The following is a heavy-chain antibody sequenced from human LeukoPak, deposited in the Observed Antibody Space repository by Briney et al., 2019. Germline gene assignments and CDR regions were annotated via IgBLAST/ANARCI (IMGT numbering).Heavy chain of an antibody. CDR3: ARDSRQGATTYYYYMDV. J-gene: IGHJ6*03. D-gene: IGHD1-26*01. CDR2: ISYDGSNK. Sequence: GGSLRLSCAASGFTFSDYWMSWVRQAPGKGLEWVAVISYDGSNKYYADSVKGRFTISRDNSKNTLYLQMNSLRAEDTAVYYCARDSRQGATTYYYYMDVWGKGTTVTVSS. V-gene: IGHV3-30*01. CDR1: GFTFSDYW.